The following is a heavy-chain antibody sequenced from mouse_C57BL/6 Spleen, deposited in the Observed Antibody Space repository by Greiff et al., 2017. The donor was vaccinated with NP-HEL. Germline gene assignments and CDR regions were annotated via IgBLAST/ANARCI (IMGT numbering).Heavy chain of an antibody. CDR1: GYSITSCYY. CDR3: ARTGTGWYFDV. CDR2: ISYDGSN. J-gene: IGHJ1*03. D-gene: IGHD4-1*01. V-gene: IGHV3-6*01. Sequence: ESGPGLVKPSQSLSLTCSVTGYSITSCYYWNWIRQFPGNKLEWMGYISYDGSNNYNPSLKNPISITRDTSKNQFFLKLNSVTTEDTATYYCARTGTGWYFDVWGTGTTVTVSS.